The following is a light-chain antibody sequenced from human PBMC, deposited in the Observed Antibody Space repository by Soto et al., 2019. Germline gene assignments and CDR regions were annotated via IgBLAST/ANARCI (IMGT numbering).Light chain of an antibody. J-gene: IGKJ1*01. V-gene: IGKV1-5*01. Sequence: DIQMTQSPSTLSASVGDRVTITCRASQSISSWLAWYQQKPGKAPKILIYDASSLESGVRSRFSGSGSGTEFTLTISSLQPDDFASYYCQQYDSCSWTFGQGTKVDIK. CDR1: QSISSW. CDR2: DAS. CDR3: QQYDSCSWT.